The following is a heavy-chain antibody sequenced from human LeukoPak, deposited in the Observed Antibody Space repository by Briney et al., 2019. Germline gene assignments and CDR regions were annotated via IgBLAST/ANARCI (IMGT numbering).Heavy chain of an antibody. CDR2: INPNSGGT. D-gene: IGHD3-22*01. CDR3: ARDPPKSYYYDSSGPLPDY. Sequence: ASVKVSCKASGYTFTSYYMHWVRQAPGQGLEWMGRINPNSGGTNYAQKFQGRVTMTRDTSISTAYMELSRLRSDDTAVYYCARDPPKSYYYDSSGPLPDYWGQGTLVTVSS. V-gene: IGHV1-2*06. CDR1: GYTFTSYY. J-gene: IGHJ4*02.